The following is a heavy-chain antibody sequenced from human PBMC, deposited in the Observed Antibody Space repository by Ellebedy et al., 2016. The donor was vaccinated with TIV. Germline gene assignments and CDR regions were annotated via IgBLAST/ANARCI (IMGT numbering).Heavy chain of an antibody. CDR2: IYHSTTT. Sequence: MPSETLSLTCAVSGSSFSSDYYWGWLRQPPGQGLEWIGSIYHSTTTYYNPSLKSRVTMSLDTSNNLFSLRLSPVTATDTAVYYCARDNRGYTVDQFRSYMDVWGKGTTVTVSS. D-gene: IGHD5-18*01. CDR1: GSSFSSDYY. J-gene: IGHJ6*03. CDR3: ARDNRGYTVDQFRSYMDV. V-gene: IGHV4-38-2*01.